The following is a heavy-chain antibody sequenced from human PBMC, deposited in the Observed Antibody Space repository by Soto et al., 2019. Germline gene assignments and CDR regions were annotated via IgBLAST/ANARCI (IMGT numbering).Heavy chain of an antibody. CDR3: ARGYYGSESGGYYFDY. CDR2: IYYSGST. V-gene: IGHV4-61*01. CDR1: GGSVSSGSHY. J-gene: IGHJ4*02. Sequence: SSETLSLTCTVSGGSVSSGSHYWSWIRQPPGKGLEWIGYIYYSGSTNYNPSLKSRVIISVDTSKNQFSLNLSSVTAADTAVYYCARGYYGSESGGYYFDYWGQGTLVTVSS. D-gene: IGHD3-10*01.